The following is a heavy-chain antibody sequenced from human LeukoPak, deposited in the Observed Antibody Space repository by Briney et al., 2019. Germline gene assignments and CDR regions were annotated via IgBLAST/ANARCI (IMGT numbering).Heavy chain of an antibody. CDR2: IWYDGSNK. Sequence: GGSLRLSCAASGFTFSSYGMHWVRQAPGKGLEWVAVIWYDGSNKYYADSVKGRFTISRDNSKNTLYLQMNSLRAEDTAVYYCARQYSGYESFDPWGQGTLVTVSS. CDR1: GFTFSSYG. V-gene: IGHV3-33*01. CDR3: ARQYSGYESFDP. J-gene: IGHJ5*02. D-gene: IGHD5-12*01.